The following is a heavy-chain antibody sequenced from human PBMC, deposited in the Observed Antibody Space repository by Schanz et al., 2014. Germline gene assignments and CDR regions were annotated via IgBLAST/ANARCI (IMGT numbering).Heavy chain of an antibody. D-gene: IGHD3-10*01. Sequence: EVQLVESGGGLVQPGGSLRLSCAVSGFIVRSNYMTWVRQAPGKGLEWVANIKQDESEKYYVDSVKGRFTISRDNAKNSLFLHMNSLRAEDTAVYYCVRDILHRVYDSGSPWGQGTLVTVSS. CDR3: VRDILHRVYDSGSP. V-gene: IGHV3-7*04. CDR2: IKQDESEK. J-gene: IGHJ5*02. CDR1: GFIVRSNY.